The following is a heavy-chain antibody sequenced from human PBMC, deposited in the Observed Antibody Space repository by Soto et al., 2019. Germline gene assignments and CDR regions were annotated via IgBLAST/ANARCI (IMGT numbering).Heavy chain of an antibody. CDR3: ARRRRRGYSGYDSYYYYGMDV. D-gene: IGHD5-12*01. J-gene: IGHJ6*02. CDR2: IIPIFGTA. Sequence: SVKVSCKASGGTFSSYAISWVRQAPGQGLEWMGGIIPIFGTANYAQKFQGRVTITADESTSTAYMELSSLRSEDTAVYYCARRRRRGYSGYDSYYYYGMDVWGQ. V-gene: IGHV1-69*13. CDR1: GGTFSSYA.